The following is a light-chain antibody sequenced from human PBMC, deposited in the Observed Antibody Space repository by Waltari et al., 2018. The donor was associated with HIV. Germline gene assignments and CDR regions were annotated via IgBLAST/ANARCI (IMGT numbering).Light chain of an antibody. J-gene: IGLJ1*01. CDR2: VGPGGIVG. CDR1: SGYRNYK. V-gene: IGLV9-49*01. Sequence: QPMLTQPPSASASLGASVTLTCTLSSGYRNYKLDWYQQRPGKGPRLVMRVGPGGIVGSKGDGIPDRFSVLGSGLNRYLTIKNIREEDESDYHCGADHGSGSNFVYVFGSGTKVTVL. CDR3: GADHGSGSNFVYV.